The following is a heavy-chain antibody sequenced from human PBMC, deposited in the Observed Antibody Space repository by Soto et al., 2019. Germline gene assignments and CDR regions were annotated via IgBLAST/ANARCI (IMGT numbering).Heavy chain of an antibody. CDR2: ISWNSGSI. CDR1: GFTFDDYA. D-gene: IGHD3-3*01. J-gene: IGHJ4*02. Sequence: GGSLRLSCAASGFTFDDYAMHWVRQAPGKGLEWVSGISWNSGSIGYADSVKGRFTISRDNAKNSLYLQMSSLRAEDTALYYCAKDGRFGYYDFWSGILDYWGQGTLVTVSS. V-gene: IGHV3-9*01. CDR3: AKDGRFGYYDFWSGILDY.